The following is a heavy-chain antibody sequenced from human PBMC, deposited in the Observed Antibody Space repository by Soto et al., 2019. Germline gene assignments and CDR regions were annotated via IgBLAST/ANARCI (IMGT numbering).Heavy chain of an antibody. D-gene: IGHD3-16*01. Sequence: PGGSLRLSCVASGFTVSSNYMSWVRQAPGKGLEWVSTIYSTGSTYYADSVKGRFTISRDNSKSALYLQMNSLRAEDTAVFYCSRDGLMMAAYFDYWGQGTLVTVSS. CDR3: SRDGLMMAAYFDY. CDR2: IYSTGST. CDR1: GFTVSSNY. J-gene: IGHJ4*02. V-gene: IGHV3-66*01.